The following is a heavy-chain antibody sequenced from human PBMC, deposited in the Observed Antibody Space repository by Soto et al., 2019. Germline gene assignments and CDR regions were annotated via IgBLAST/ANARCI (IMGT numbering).Heavy chain of an antibody. Sequence: GGSLRLSCAASGFTFNSYSMNWVRQAPGKGLVWVSRINSDGSTTNYADSVKGRFTISRDNAKNTLYLQMNSLRAEDTAVYYCARSFSGSYPYWDPHFDYWGQGTLVTVSS. CDR2: INSDGSTT. V-gene: IGHV3-74*01. D-gene: IGHD1-26*01. CDR1: GFTFNSYS. J-gene: IGHJ4*02. CDR3: ARSFSGSYPYWDPHFDY.